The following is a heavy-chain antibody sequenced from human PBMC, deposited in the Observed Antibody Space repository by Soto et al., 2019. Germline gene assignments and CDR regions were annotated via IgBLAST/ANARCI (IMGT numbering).Heavy chain of an antibody. D-gene: IGHD3-3*01. Sequence: SVKLSSKDSRVTFSCKTLSWVRQAPGQGLEWMGRIIPILGIANYAQKFQGRVTITADKSTSTAYMELSSLRSEDTAVYYCARDDDFWSLWGQGTLLTVSS. J-gene: IGHJ4*02. CDR3: ARDDDFWSL. V-gene: IGHV1-69*04. CDR2: IIPILGIA. CDR1: RVTFSCKT.